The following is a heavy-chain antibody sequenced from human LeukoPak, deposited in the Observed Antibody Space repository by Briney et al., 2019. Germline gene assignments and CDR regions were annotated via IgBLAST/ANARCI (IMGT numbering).Heavy chain of an antibody. V-gene: IGHV4-34*01. CDR2: INHSGST. J-gene: IGHJ4*02. CDR3: ARGRYNRSY. D-gene: IGHD1-14*01. Sequence: PSETLSLTCAVYGGSFSGYYWSWFRQPPPKGLEWIGEINHSGSTNYNPSLKSRVTISVDTSKNQFSLKLSSVTAADTAVYYCARGRYNRSYWGQGTLVTVSS. CDR1: GGSFSGYY.